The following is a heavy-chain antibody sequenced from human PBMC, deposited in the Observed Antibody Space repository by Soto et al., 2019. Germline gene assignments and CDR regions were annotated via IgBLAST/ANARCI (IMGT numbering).Heavy chain of an antibody. V-gene: IGHV3-23*01. CDR3: AKDYVYYGSGSYSTTIYYYYGMDV. CDR1: GFTFSSYA. Sequence: GGSLRLSCAASGFTFSSYAMSWVRQAPGKGLEWVSAISGSGGSTYYADSVKGRFTISRDNSKNTLYLQMNSLRAEDTAVYCCAKDYVYYGSGSYSTTIYYYYGMDVWGQGTTVTVSS. CDR2: ISGSGGST. J-gene: IGHJ6*02. D-gene: IGHD3-10*01.